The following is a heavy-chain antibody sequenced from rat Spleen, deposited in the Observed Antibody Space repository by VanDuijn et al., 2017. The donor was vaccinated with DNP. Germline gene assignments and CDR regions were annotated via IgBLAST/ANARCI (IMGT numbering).Heavy chain of an antibody. Sequence: EVQLVASGGGLVQPGNSLKLSCAASGFTFSDYAMAWVRQSLKKGLEWVAVIIYDGSNTHYRDSVKGRFSLSRDNAKSTLYLQVNSLRSEDTATYYCTSRDYSSYVMDAWGQGASVTVSS. V-gene: IGHV5-17*01. CDR2: IIYDGSNT. D-gene: IGHD1-2*01. CDR3: TSRDYSSYVMDA. J-gene: IGHJ4*01. CDR1: GFTFSDYA.